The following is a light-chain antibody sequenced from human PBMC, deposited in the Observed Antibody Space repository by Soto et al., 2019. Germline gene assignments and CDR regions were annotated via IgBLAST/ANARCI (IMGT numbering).Light chain of an antibody. CDR3: HNYNSAPLT. V-gene: IGKV1-27*01. Sequence: DIQMTQSPSSLSASVGDRVTITCRATQGSSNYLGWYKQKSWKVPNPLIYDASTLLSGVPSRFSASGSGTDLTLTISSLQTEDLATYYCHNYNSAPLTFGGGGKVDIK. CDR2: DAS. J-gene: IGKJ4*01. CDR1: QGSSNY.